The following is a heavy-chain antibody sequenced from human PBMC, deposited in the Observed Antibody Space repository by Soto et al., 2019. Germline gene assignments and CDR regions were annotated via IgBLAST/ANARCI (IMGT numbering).Heavy chain of an antibody. Sequence: QVQLVESGGGVVQPGRSLRLSCAASGFTFSSYAMHWVRQAPGKGLEWVAIISYDGRKTYYADSVKGRFTISRDNSKNTLYLQMHSLRGEDTAVYYCAREQLAPSGSYYGLDVW. D-gene: IGHD6-6*01. CDR3: AREQLAPSGSYYGLDV. V-gene: IGHV3-30*04. J-gene: IGHJ6*01. CDR1: GFTFSSYA. CDR2: ISYDGRKT.